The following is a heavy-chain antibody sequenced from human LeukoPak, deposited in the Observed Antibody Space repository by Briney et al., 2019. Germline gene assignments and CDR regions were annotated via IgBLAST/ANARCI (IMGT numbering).Heavy chain of an antibody. CDR3: AREPVQLERLFDY. CDR2: INPNSGGT. J-gene: IGHJ4*02. Sequence: ASVKASCKASGYTFTGYYMHWVRQAPGQGLEWMGWINPNSGGTNYAQKFQGRVTMTRDTSISTAYMELSRLRSDDTAVYYCAREPVQLERLFDYWGQGTLVTVSS. D-gene: IGHD1-1*01. CDR1: GYTFTGYY. V-gene: IGHV1-2*02.